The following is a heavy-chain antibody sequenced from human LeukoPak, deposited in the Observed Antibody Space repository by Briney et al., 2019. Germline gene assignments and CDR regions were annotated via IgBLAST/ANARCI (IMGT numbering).Heavy chain of an antibody. CDR2: IKEDGSGK. CDR3: AKDIGSGSYYNFDY. V-gene: IGHV3-7*03. J-gene: IGHJ4*02. Sequence: GGSLRLSCAASGFTFSNYWMSWVRQAPGKGLEWVANIKEDGSGKYHVDSVKGRFTISRDNAKNSLYLQMNSLRPEDTAFYYCAKDIGSGSYYNFDYWGQGTLVTVSS. CDR1: GFTFSNYW. D-gene: IGHD3-10*01.